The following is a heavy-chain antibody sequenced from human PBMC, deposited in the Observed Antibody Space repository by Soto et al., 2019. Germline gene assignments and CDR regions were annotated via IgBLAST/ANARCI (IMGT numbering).Heavy chain of an antibody. V-gene: IGHV4-30-4*01. CDR2: IYYSGST. J-gene: IGHJ6*02. D-gene: IGHD2-2*01. CDR3: ARTLLSTRGYGMDV. Sequence: LSLPCTVSGGSISSGDYYWSWIRQPPGKGLEWIGYIYYSGSTYYNPSLKSRVTISVDTSKNQFSLKLSSVTAADTAVYYCARTLLSTRGYGMDVWGQGTTVTVSS. CDR1: GGSISSGDYY.